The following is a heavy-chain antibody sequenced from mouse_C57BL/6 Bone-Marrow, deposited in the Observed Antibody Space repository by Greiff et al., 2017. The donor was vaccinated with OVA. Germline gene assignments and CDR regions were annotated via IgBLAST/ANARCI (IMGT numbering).Heavy chain of an antibody. Sequence: VMLVESGAELVRPGTSVKVSCKASGYAFTNYLIEWVKQRPGQGLEWIGVINPGSGGTNYNEKFKGKATLTADKSSSTAYMQHSSLTSEDSAVYFCARRTLYGSSPYYAMDYWGQGTSVTVSS. J-gene: IGHJ4*01. V-gene: IGHV1-54*01. CDR1: GYAFTNYL. D-gene: IGHD1-1*01. CDR3: ARRTLYGSSPYYAMDY. CDR2: INPGSGGT.